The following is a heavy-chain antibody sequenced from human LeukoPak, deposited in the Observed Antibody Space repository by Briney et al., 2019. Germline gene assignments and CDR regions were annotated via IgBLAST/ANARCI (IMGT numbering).Heavy chain of an antibody. J-gene: IGHJ4*02. CDR2: ISGSGGST. D-gene: IGHD4-23*01. Sequence: GGSLRLSCAASGFTFSSYAMSWVRQAPGKGLEWVSAISGSGGSTYYADSVKGRFTISRDNSKNTLYLQMNSLRAEDTAVYYCAKGLTSTTVITRSFFDYWGQGTLVTVSS. CDR3: AKGLTSTTVITRSFFDY. V-gene: IGHV3-23*01. CDR1: GFTFSSYA.